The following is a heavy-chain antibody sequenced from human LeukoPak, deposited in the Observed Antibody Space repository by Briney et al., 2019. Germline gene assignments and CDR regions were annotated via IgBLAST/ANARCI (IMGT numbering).Heavy chain of an antibody. CDR2: ISSSSSYI. Sequence: GGSLRLSCAASGFTFSSYSMNWVRQAPGKGLEWVSSISSSSSYIYYADSVKGRFTISRDNAKNSLYLQMNSLRAEDTAVYYCARFGYSGYGGGDYWGQGTLVTVSS. D-gene: IGHD5-12*01. CDR1: GFTFSSYS. CDR3: ARFGYSGYGGGDY. J-gene: IGHJ4*02. V-gene: IGHV3-21*01.